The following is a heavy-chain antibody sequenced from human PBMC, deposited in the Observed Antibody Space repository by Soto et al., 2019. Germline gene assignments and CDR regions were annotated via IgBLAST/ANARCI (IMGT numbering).Heavy chain of an antibody. D-gene: IGHD4-4*01. CDR3: ARDSHDNSNYLPNWFDP. CDR2: IYYSGST. Sequence: LSETLSLTCTVSGGSISSGDYYWSWIRQPPGKGLEWIGYIYYSGSTYYNPSLKSRVTILVDTSKNQFSLKLSSVTAADTAVYYCARDSHDNSNYLPNWFDPSGQGNLVTVSS. CDR1: GGSISSGDYY. J-gene: IGHJ5*02. V-gene: IGHV4-30-4*01.